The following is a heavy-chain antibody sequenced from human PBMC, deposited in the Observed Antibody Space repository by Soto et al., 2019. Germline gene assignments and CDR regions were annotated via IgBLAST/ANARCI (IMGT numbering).Heavy chain of an antibody. CDR2: ISYDGSNK. CDR3: ARDYSIYEGPLWY. CDR1: GFTFSSYA. J-gene: IGHJ4*02. Sequence: GGSLRLSCAASGFTFSSYAMHWVRQAPGKGLEWVAVISYDGSNKYYADSVKGRFTISRDNSKNTLYLQMNSLRAEDTAVYYCARDYSIYEGPLWYWGQGTLVTVSS. V-gene: IGHV3-30-3*01. D-gene: IGHD2-21*01.